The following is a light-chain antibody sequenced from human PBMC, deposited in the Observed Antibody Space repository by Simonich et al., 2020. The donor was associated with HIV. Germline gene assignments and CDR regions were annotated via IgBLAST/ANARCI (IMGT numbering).Light chain of an antibody. CDR1: QGISSY. CDR2: DAS. Sequence: DIKLTQSPSFLSASVGDRLTLTCRASQGISSYLAWYQQKPGKAPKLLIYDASTMQSGVPSRFSGSGSGTEFTLTISSLQPEDFATYYCQQLNSYPLTFGGGTKVEIK. J-gene: IGKJ4*01. CDR3: QQLNSYPLT. V-gene: IGKV1-9*01.